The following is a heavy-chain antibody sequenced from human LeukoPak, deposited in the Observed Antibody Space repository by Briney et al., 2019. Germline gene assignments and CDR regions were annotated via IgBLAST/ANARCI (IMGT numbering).Heavy chain of an antibody. CDR1: GGSISSYY. Sequence: PSETLSLTCTVSGGSISSYYWSWIRQPAGKGLEWIGRIYTSGSTNYNPSLKSRVTMSVDTSKNQFSLKLSSVTAADTAVYYCAGIPIVVVPAALAFDIWGQGTMVTVSS. J-gene: IGHJ3*02. CDR3: AGIPIVVVPAALAFDI. D-gene: IGHD2-2*01. V-gene: IGHV4-4*07. CDR2: IYTSGST.